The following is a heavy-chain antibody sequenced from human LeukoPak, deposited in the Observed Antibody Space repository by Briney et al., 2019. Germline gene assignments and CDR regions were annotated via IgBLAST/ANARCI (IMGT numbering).Heavy chain of an antibody. CDR2: IYYSGST. CDR3: ARVIKYYDSSGYIDY. CDR1: GGSISSSSYY. D-gene: IGHD3-22*01. V-gene: IGHV4-39*07. Sequence: SETLSLTCTVSGGSISSSSYYWGWIRQPPGKGLEWIGSIYYSGSTYYNPSLKSRVTISVDTSKNQFSLKLSSVTAADTAVYYCARVIKYYDSSGYIDYWGQGTLVTVSS. J-gene: IGHJ4*02.